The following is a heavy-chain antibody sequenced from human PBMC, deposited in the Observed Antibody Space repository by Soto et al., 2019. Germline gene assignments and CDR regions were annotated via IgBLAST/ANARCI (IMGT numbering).Heavy chain of an antibody. CDR2: IYHSGST. CDR1: GGSISSGGYS. Sequence: PSETLSLTCAVSGGSISSGGYSWSWIRQPPGKGLEWIGYIYHSGSTYYNPSLKSRVTISVDRSKNQFPLKLSSVTAADTAVYYCARAGGDPGLDYWGQGTLVTVSS. J-gene: IGHJ4*02. CDR3: ARAGGDPGLDY. V-gene: IGHV4-30-2*01.